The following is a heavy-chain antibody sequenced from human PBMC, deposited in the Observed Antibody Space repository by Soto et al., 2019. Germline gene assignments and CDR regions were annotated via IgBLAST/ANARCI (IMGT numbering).Heavy chain of an antibody. V-gene: IGHV3-23*01. CDR1: GFTFSSNS. CDR3: AKSRCDSWTTYYFDY. D-gene: IGHD4-4*01. CDR2: ISGRGGST. Sequence: EVQLLESGGGLVQPGGSLKLSCAASGFTFSSNSMSWVRQAPGKGLEWVSGISGRGGSTYYANSVKGRFTISRDNAENMLYLQIYSLRAEDTAVYFCAKSRCDSWTTYYFDYWGQGTLITVSS. J-gene: IGHJ4*02.